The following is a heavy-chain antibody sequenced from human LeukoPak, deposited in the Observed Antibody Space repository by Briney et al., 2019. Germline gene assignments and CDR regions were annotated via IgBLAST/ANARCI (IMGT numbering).Heavy chain of an antibody. Sequence: ASVKVSCKASGYTFTSYAITWVRQAPGQGLGWMGWISAYNGNSNYAPNLQGRVTMTKDTSTSTAYMELSSLRSEDTAVYYCARRVTSSSGSFDYWGQGTLVTVSS. J-gene: IGHJ4*02. CDR1: GYTFTSYA. V-gene: IGHV1-18*01. CDR3: ARRVTSSSGSFDY. D-gene: IGHD3-22*01. CDR2: ISAYNGNS.